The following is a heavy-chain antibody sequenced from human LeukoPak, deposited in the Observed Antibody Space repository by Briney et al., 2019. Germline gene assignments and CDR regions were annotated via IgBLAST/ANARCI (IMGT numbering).Heavy chain of an antibody. Sequence: GGSLRLSCAASGFTFDDYGMSWVRQVPGKGLEWVSSINWNGGRRDYADSVKGRFTISRDNAKNSLHLQMNSLKAEDTAMYYCAREDDGSERDYTVFDYWGQGTLVTVSS. D-gene: IGHD3-10*01. CDR2: INWNGGRR. CDR1: GFTFDDYG. J-gene: IGHJ4*02. V-gene: IGHV3-20*04. CDR3: AREDDGSERDYTVFDY.